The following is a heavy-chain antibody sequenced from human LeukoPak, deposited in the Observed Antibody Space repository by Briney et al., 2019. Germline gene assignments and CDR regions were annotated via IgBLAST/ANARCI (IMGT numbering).Heavy chain of an antibody. CDR2: IYSGGRT. D-gene: IGHD3-22*01. CDR3: ARGGYYDNSGASDY. V-gene: IGHV3-53*01. CDR1: GFTVSRNY. Sequence: GGSLRLSCAASGFTVSRNYMSWVRQAPGKGLEWVSVIYSGGRTYYADSVKGRFTISRDNAKNSLYLQMTSLRAEDTALYYCARGGYYDNSGASDYWGQGTLVTVSS. J-gene: IGHJ4*02.